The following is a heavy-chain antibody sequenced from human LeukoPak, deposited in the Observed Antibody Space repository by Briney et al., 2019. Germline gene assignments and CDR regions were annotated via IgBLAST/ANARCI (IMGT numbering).Heavy chain of an antibody. CDR3: ARDGEQWLMYNWFDP. J-gene: IGHJ5*02. Sequence: GGSLRLSCAASGFTFSSYSMNWVRQAPGKGLEWVSSISSSSSYIYYADSVKGRFTISRDNAKNSLYLQMNSLRAEDTAVYYCARDGEQWLMYNWFDPWGQGTLVTVSS. CDR1: GFTFSSYS. D-gene: IGHD6-19*01. CDR2: ISSSSSYI. V-gene: IGHV3-21*01.